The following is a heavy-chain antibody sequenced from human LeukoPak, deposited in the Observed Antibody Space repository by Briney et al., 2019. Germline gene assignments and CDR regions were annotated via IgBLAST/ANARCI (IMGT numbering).Heavy chain of an antibody. Sequence: GRSLRLSCAASGFTFSSYAMHWVRQAPGKGLEWVAVISYDGSNKYYADSVKGRFTISRDNSKNTLYLQMNSLRAEDTAVYYCARENRGSGSYYYYYGMDVWGQGTTVTVSS. CDR1: GFTFSSYA. CDR3: ARENRGSGSYYYYYGMDV. V-gene: IGHV3-30*04. D-gene: IGHD3-10*01. CDR2: ISYDGSNK. J-gene: IGHJ6*02.